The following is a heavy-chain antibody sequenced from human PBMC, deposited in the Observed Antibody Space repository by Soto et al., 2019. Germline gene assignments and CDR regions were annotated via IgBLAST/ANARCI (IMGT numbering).Heavy chain of an antibody. CDR2: INQDGNED. CDR1: GFTFISYW. CDR3: ARTGDGHHDYLDY. D-gene: IGHD1-1*01. J-gene: IGHJ4*02. V-gene: IGHV3-7*01. Sequence: GGSLRLSCAASGFTFISYWRNCVRQAPGKGLEWVANINQDGNEDNLLDSVKGRFTISRDNAKNSLFLQMNSLRVDDTAVYYCARTGDGHHDYLDYWGQGALVTVSS.